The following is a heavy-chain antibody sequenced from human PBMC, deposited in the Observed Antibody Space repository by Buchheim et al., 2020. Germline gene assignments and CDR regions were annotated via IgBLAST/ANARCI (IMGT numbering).Heavy chain of an antibody. CDR2: ISNDGSEK. Sequence: QVQLVESGGGVVQPGRSLRLSCAASGFTFNNYAMHWGCQAPGKGLKWVALISNDGSEKYYADSAKGRFTISRDNSKNTLFLQMVSLSDKHTAVYYCAKDIDHYDDTNGPESYGMDVWGQGTT. J-gene: IGHJ6*02. CDR3: AKDIDHYDDTNGPESYGMDV. CDR1: GFTFNNYA. D-gene: IGHD2-8*01. V-gene: IGHV3-30*18.